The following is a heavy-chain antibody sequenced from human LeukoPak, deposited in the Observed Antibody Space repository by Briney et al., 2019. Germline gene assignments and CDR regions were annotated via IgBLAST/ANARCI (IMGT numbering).Heavy chain of an antibody. CDR1: GGSIINSGYY. V-gene: IGHV4-39*01. CDR3: ARQGRISMIVVLIEDAFDI. J-gene: IGHJ3*02. CDR2: VYYSGNT. Sequence: SETLSLTCTVSGGSIINSGYYWVWIRQPPGKGLEWIWSVYYSGNTYYNPSHKSRVTISVDTSKNQFSLKLSSVTAADTAVYYCARQGRISMIVVLIEDAFDIWGQGTMVTVSS. D-gene: IGHD3-22*01.